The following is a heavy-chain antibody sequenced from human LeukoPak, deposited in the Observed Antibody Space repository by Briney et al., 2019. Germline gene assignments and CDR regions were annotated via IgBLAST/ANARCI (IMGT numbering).Heavy chain of an antibody. CDR2: ISGSGGST. J-gene: IGHJ4*02. D-gene: IGHD3-3*01. V-gene: IGHV3-23*01. CDR1: GFTFSSYA. CDR3: ASCFGVVTDFDY. Sequence: GGSLRLSCAASGFTFSSYAMSWVRQAPVKGLEWVSAISGSGGSTYYADSVKGRFTISRDNSKNTLYLQMNSLRAEDTAVYYCASCFGVVTDFDYWGQGTLVTVSS.